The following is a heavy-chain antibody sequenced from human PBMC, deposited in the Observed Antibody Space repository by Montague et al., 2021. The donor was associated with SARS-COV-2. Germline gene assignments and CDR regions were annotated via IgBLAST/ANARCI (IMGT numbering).Heavy chain of an antibody. D-gene: IGHD2-15*01. V-gene: IGHV6-1*01. CDR3: ARTTTRMLYPENAFDI. Sequence: CAISGDSVGGEAARWSWEGQSPAIDLEWQGGRCYRSKWYHDYAISLKSRITINPDTSKNQFSLQLSSVAPEDTAAFYCARTTTRMLYPENAFDIWGQGTMVTVSS. J-gene: IGHJ3*02. CDR1: GDSVGGEAAR. CDR2: RCYRSKWYH.